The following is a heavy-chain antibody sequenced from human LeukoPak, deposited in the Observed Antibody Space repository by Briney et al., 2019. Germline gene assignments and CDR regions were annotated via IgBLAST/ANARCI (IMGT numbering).Heavy chain of an antibody. D-gene: IGHD6-19*01. J-gene: IGHJ4*02. CDR2: ISDDGSSK. CDR1: GFTFSTYG. CDR3: AKDSSSGWYGDYFDY. V-gene: IGHV3-30*18. Sequence: GESLRLSCAVSGFTFSTYGMHWVRQAPGKGREWVAVISDDGSSKYYADSVKGRFTISRDNSRNTLYLQMNSLRAEDTAVHYCAKDSSSGWYGDYFDYWGQGILVTVSS.